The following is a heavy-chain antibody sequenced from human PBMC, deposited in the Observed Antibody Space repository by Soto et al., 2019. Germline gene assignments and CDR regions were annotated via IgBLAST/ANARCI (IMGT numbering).Heavy chain of an antibody. J-gene: IGHJ4*02. D-gene: IGHD5-18*01. V-gene: IGHV3-74*01. CDR3: AKRGVYTFGLSY. Sequence: EVQLVESGGGLVQPGGSLRLSCAVSGFTFSSFWMHWVRQAPGEGLVWVSRINTDGSSTSYADSVKGRFTISRDNAKNTLYLQMNRLRVEYTAMYYYAKRGVYTFGLSYWGQGTLVTVSS. CDR1: GFTFSSFW. CDR2: INTDGSST.